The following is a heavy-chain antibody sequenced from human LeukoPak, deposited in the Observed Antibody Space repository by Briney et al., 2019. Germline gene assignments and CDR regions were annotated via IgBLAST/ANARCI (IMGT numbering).Heavy chain of an antibody. V-gene: IGHV4-39*02. Sequence: SETLSLTCTVSGGSISSTRFYWGCIRQPPGKGLEWIGSIYYSGSTYYNPSLKSRVTISVDTSKNQFSLKLSSVTAADTAVYYCAREDDASDIWGQGTMVTVSS. J-gene: IGHJ3*02. CDR3: AREDDASDI. CDR1: GGSISSTRFY. CDR2: IYYSGST.